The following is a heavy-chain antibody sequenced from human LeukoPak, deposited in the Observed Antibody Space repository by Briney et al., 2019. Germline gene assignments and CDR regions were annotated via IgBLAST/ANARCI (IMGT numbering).Heavy chain of an antibody. CDR1: GFTFSSYA. D-gene: IGHD3-3*01. V-gene: IGHV3-23*01. Sequence: GGSLRLSCAASGFTFSSYAMSWVRQAPGKGLEWVSAISGSGGSTYYAGSVKGRFTISRDNSKNTLYLQMNSLRAEDTAVYYCAKPYYDFWMSDYWGQGTLVTVSS. CDR3: AKPYYDFWMSDY. J-gene: IGHJ4*02. CDR2: ISGSGGST.